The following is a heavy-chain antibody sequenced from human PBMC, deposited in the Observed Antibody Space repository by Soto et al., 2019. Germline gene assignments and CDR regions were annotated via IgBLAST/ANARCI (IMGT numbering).Heavy chain of an antibody. Sequence: LVESLKISCKGSGYSFTSYWIGWVRQMPGKGLEWMGIIYPGDSDTRYSPSFQGQVTISADKSISTAYLQWSSLKASDTAMYYCARRNFRGGSGYHYGMDVWGQGTTVIVSS. CDR1: GYSFTSYW. J-gene: IGHJ6*02. V-gene: IGHV5-51*01. D-gene: IGHD2-15*01. CDR2: IYPGDSDT. CDR3: ARRNFRGGSGYHYGMDV.